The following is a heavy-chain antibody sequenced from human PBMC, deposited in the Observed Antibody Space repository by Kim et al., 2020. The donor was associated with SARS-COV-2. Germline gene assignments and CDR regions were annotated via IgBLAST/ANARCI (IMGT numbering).Heavy chain of an antibody. CDR1: GFTFSSYA. V-gene: IGHV3-23*01. CDR2: ISGSGGST. J-gene: IGHJ4*02. CDR3: ATSSPREALSMYRFRFRSWYYFDY. D-gene: IGHD6-13*01. Sequence: GGSLRLSCAASGFTFSSYAMSWVRQAPGKGLEWVSAISGSGGSTYYADSVKGRFTISRDNSKNTLYLQMNSMEAEDTAVYYCATSSPREALSMYRFRFRSWYYFDYWGQGTLVTVSS.